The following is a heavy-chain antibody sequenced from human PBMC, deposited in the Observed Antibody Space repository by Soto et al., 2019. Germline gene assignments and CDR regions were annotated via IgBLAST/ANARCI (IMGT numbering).Heavy chain of an antibody. CDR1: GGSISSGDYY. CDR2: IYYSGST. V-gene: IGHV4-30-4*01. CDR3: ARESKGYCSGGSCKRYFDY. J-gene: IGHJ4*02. Sequence: SETLSLTCTVSGGSISSGDYYWSWIRQPPGKGLEWIGYIYYSGSTYYNPSLKSRVTISVDTSKNQFSLKLSSVTAADTAVYYCARESKGYCSGGSCKRYFDYWGQGTLVTVSS. D-gene: IGHD2-15*01.